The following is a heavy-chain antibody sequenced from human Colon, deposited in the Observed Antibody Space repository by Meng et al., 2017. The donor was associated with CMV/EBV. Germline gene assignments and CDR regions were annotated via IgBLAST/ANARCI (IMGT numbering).Heavy chain of an antibody. D-gene: IGHD3-3*01. CDR2: INRDGSDT. CDR1: GFTFSNYW. CDR3: ARDVRGITISSSSYFDY. V-gene: IGHV3-74*01. Sequence: GESLKISCAASGFTFSNYWMHWVRQAPGKGLVWVSRINRDGSDTSHADSVKGRITISRDNAKNSLYLQMNSLRAEDTAVYYCARDVRGITISSSSYFDYWGQGTLVTVSS. J-gene: IGHJ4*02.